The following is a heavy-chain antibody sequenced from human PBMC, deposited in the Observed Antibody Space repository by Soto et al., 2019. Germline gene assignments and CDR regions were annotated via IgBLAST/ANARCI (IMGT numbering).Heavy chain of an antibody. CDR3: AKEVSYGSGTYYKALDY. J-gene: IGHJ4*02. Sequence: GGSLRLSCAASGFTFDDYAMHWVRQAPGKGLEWVSGISWNSGSIGYADSVKGRFTISRDNARNSLYLQMNSLRAEDTALYYCAKEVSYGSGTYYKALDYWGQGTLVTVSS. D-gene: IGHD3-10*01. CDR1: GFTFDDYA. V-gene: IGHV3-9*01. CDR2: ISWNSGSI.